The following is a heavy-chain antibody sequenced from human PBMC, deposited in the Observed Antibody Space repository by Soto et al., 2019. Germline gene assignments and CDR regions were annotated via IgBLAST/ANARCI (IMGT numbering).Heavy chain of an antibody. V-gene: IGHV4-61*01. CDR1: GGSVSSGSYC. Sequence: SETLSLTCTVSGGSVSSGSYCWSWIRQPPGKGLEWIGYIYYSGSTNYNPSLKSRVTISVDTSKNQFSLKLSSVTAADTAVYYCARDRSYGKNWFDPWGQGTLVTVSS. J-gene: IGHJ5*02. CDR3: ARDRSYGKNWFDP. CDR2: IYYSGST. D-gene: IGHD3-16*01.